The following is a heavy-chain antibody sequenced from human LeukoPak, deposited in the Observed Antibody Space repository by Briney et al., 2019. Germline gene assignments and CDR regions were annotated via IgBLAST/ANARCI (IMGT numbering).Heavy chain of an antibody. CDR3: ARHFDY. CDR1: GGSISSYY. CDR2: IYYTGST. V-gene: IGHV4-59*08. Sequence: SETLTLTCTDSGGSISSYYWSWIRQPPGKGLEWIGYIYYTGSTNYNPSLKSRVTMSVDTSKNQFSLNLYSVSAADTAVYYCARHFDYWGQGTLATVSS. J-gene: IGHJ4*02.